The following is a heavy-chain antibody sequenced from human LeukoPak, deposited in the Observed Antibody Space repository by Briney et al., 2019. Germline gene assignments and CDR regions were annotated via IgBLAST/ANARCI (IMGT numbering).Heavy chain of an antibody. CDR1: GFTFDDYG. D-gene: IGHD2-21*01. J-gene: IGHJ4*02. CDR3: AREGDGSRYYFDY. CDR2: INWNGGST. V-gene: IGHV3-20*04. Sequence: GGSLGLSCAASGFTFDDYGMSWVRQAPGKGLEWVSGINWNGGSTGYADSVKGRFTISRDNARNSLDLHMSSLGAEDTAVYYCAREGDGSRYYFDYWGQGTLVTVSS.